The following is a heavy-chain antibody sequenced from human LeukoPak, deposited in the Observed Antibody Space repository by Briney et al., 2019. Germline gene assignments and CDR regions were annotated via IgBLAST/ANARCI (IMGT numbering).Heavy chain of an antibody. V-gene: IGHV4-59*01. J-gene: IGHJ4*02. CDR1: GGSISSYY. CDR2: IYYSGST. D-gene: IGHD5-18*01. CDR3: ARLRRDEYSYGIHLYYFDY. Sequence: SETLSLTCTVSGGSISSYYWSWIRQPPGKGLEWIGYIYYSGSTNYNPSLKSRVTISVDTSKNQFSLKLSSVTAADTAVYYCARLRRDEYSYGIHLYYFDYWGQGTLVTVSS.